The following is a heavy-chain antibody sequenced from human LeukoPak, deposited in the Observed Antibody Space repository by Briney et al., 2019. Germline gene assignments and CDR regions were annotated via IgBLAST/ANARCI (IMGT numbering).Heavy chain of an antibody. CDR3: AKDYYDSSGYPAPCDY. CDR2: ISGSGGST. D-gene: IGHD3-22*01. Sequence: AGGFLRLSCAASGFTFSSYAMSWVRQAPGKGLEWVSAISGSGGSTYYADSVKGRFTISRDNSKNTLYLQMNSLRAEDTAVYYCAKDYYDSSGYPAPCDYWGQGTLVTVSS. CDR1: GFTFSSYA. V-gene: IGHV3-23*01. J-gene: IGHJ4*02.